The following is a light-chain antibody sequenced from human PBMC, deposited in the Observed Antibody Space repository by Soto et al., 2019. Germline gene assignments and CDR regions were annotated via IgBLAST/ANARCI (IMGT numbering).Light chain of an antibody. V-gene: IGKV1-9*01. CDR2: GAS. Sequence: IELTQSPPFLSASVGDRVTITCRADEGITTYLAWYQQQPGKAPKVLIYGASTLQNGVPPRFSGSGSGTEFTLTISSRQTEDYRTYYCLHIKSFPLTFGGGTKVEVQ. J-gene: IGKJ4*01. CDR3: LHIKSFPLT. CDR1: EGITTY.